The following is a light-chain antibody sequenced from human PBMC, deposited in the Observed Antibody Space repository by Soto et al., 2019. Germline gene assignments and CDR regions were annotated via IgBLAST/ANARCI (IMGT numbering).Light chain of an antibody. V-gene: IGKV3-20*01. CDR3: QQYGGSPPIT. Sequence: EIVLTQSPGTLSLSPGERATLSCRASQSVSSRYLTWYQQKPGQAPRLLIYGASSSATGIPDRFSGSGSGTDFTLTISRLEPEDFAVYSCQQYGGSPPITFGQGTRLEIK. CDR1: QSVSSRY. J-gene: IGKJ5*01. CDR2: GAS.